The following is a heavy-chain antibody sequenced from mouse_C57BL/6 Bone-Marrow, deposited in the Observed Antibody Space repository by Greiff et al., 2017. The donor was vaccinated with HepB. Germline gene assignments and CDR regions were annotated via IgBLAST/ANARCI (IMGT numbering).Heavy chain of an antibody. J-gene: IGHJ4*01. Sequence: EVQLVESGGGLVQPGGSLKLSCAASGFTFSDYYMYWVRQTPEKRLEWVAYISNGGGSTYYPDTVKGRFTISRDNAKNTLYLQMSRLKSEDTAMYYCARPVYYDYGYAMDYWGQGTSVTVSS. D-gene: IGHD2-4*01. V-gene: IGHV5-12*01. CDR1: GFTFSDYY. CDR2: ISNGGGST. CDR3: ARPVYYDYGYAMDY.